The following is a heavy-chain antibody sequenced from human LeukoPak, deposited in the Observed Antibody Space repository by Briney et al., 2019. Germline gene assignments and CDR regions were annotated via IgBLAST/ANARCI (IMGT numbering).Heavy chain of an antibody. Sequence: GGSVRLSCAASGFMFSSYAMTWVRQAPGKGLEWVSSISGSGEFTDYADSVKGRSPISRDNPENTVYLQMSSLRVDDTATYFCAKVGYGDLDHWGQGVLVPVSS. D-gene: IGHD4-17*01. J-gene: IGHJ4*02. CDR2: ISGSGEFT. V-gene: IGHV3-23*01. CDR3: AKVGYGDLDH. CDR1: GFMFSSYA.